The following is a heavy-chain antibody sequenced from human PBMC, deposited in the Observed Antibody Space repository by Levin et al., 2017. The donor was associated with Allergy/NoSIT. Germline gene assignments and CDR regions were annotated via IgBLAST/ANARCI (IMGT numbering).Heavy chain of an antibody. CDR3: ARAHYSSGYYYNYFDY. J-gene: IGHJ4*02. V-gene: IGHV4-4*02. CDR1: GGSISSTNW. Sequence: PSETLSLTCAVSGGSISSTNWWTWVRQTPEKGLEWIGEIYHSGSTNYNPSLKSRVTISVDKSKNQFSLNLSSVTAADTAVYYCARAHYSSGYYYNYFDYWGQGTLVTVSS. D-gene: IGHD3-22*01. CDR2: IYHSGST.